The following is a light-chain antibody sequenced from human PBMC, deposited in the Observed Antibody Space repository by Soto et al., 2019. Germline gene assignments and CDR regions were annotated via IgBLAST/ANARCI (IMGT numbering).Light chain of an antibody. CDR2: GAS. V-gene: IGKV3-15*01. J-gene: IGKJ1*01. CDR3: QQYGDWPPWT. CDR1: QSVRSN. Sequence: ETVMTQSPSTLSVSPGERSTLSFMASQSVRSNLAWYQQRPGQPPRLLIYGASTRATGIPARFSGGGSGTEFTLTITSLQSEDFAVYYCQQYGDWPPWTFGQGTKVDIK.